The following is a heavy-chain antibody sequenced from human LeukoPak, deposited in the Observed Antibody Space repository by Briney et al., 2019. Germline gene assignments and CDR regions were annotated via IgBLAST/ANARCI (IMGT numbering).Heavy chain of an antibody. CDR2: ISYSGIT. J-gene: IGHJ3*02. D-gene: IGHD6-6*01. V-gene: IGHV4-39*07. CDR1: GGSITNNYY. Sequence: PSETLSLTCTVSGGSITNNYYWGWIRQSPGKGLEWIGSISYSGITFYNPSLKSRVTISVDTSKNQFSLKLSSVTAADTAVYYCARVLSSIAARGDAFDIWGQGTMVTVSS. CDR3: ARVLSSIAARGDAFDI.